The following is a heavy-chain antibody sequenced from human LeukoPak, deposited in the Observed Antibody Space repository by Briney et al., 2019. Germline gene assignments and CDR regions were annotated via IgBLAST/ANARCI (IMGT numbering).Heavy chain of an antibody. CDR3: ARGRWDLEWLPPYDY. CDR1: GGSISSYY. Sequence: SETLSLSCTASGGSISSYYWSWLRQPPGKGLEWIGYIYYSGSTNYNPSLKSRVTISVDTSKNQFSLKLSSVPAADTAVYYCARGRWDLEWLPPYDYWGQGTLVTVSS. V-gene: IGHV4-59*01. D-gene: IGHD3-3*01. J-gene: IGHJ4*02. CDR2: IYYSGST.